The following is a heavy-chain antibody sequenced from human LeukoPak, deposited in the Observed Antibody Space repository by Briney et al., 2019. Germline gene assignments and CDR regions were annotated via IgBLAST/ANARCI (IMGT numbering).Heavy chain of an antibody. D-gene: IGHD3-10*01. J-gene: IGHJ3*02. CDR1: GGTFSSYA. V-gene: IGHV1-69*13. CDR3: ARRPTYYYGSGSQGAFDI. Sequence: SVTLSCKASGGTFSSYAISWVRQAPGQGLEWMGGIIPIFGTANYAQKFQGRVTITADESTSTAYMELSSLRSEDTAVYYCARRPTYYYGSGSQGAFDIWGQGTMVTVSS. CDR2: IIPIFGTA.